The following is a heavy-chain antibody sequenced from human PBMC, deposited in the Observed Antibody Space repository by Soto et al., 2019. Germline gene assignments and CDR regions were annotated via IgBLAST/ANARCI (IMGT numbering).Heavy chain of an antibody. V-gene: IGHV3-21*01. CDR1: GFTLSSYS. D-gene: IGHD1-26*01. Sequence: EVQLVESGGGLVKPGGSLRVSCAASGFTLSSYSMNWVRQAPGKGLEWVSSISSSSSYIYYADTVKGRFTISRDNAKNSLYLQMNSLRAEDTAVYYCAREGSYYSFDYWGQGTLVTVSS. J-gene: IGHJ4*02. CDR2: ISSSSSYI. CDR3: AREGSYYSFDY.